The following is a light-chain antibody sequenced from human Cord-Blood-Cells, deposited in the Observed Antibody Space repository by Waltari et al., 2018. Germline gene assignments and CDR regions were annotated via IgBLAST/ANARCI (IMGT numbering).Light chain of an antibody. V-gene: IGLV2-14*01. CDR3: SSYTSSSTLVV. Sequence: QSALTQPASVSGSPVPSITISCTGTSSDVGGYNYVSWYQQHPGKAPKLRIYDVSNRPSGVSNRFSGSKSGNTASLTISGLQAEDEADYYCSSYTSSSTLVVVGGGTKLTVL. J-gene: IGLJ2*01. CDR2: DVS. CDR1: SSDVGGYNY.